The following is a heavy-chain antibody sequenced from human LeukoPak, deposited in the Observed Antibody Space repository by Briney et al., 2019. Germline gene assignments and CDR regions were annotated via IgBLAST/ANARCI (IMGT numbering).Heavy chain of an antibody. J-gene: IGHJ4*02. V-gene: IGHV3-23*01. CDR1: GFTFSSYA. CDR2: IGGSGGT. CDR3: AKESGSYAKPFDY. D-gene: IGHD3-16*01. Sequence: GGPLRLSCAASGFTFSSYAMNWVRQAPGKGLEWVSAIGGSGGTYHADSVKGRFTISRDISKNTLYLQMNSLRAEDTAVYYCAKESGSYAKPFDYWGQGTLVTVSS.